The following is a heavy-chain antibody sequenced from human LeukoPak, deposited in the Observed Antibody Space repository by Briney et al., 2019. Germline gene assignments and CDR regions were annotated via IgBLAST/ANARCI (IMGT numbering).Heavy chain of an antibody. CDR1: GFTFSSYS. D-gene: IGHD2-8*01. V-gene: IGHV3-21*04. CDR2: ISSTGSFI. CDR3: AGRTCTNGVCPFDY. Sequence: PGGSLRLSCAASGFTFSSYSMNWVRQAPGKGLEWVSSISSTGSFIYYADSVKGRFTSSRDNAENSLSLQMNSLRAEDTAVYYCAGRTCTNGVCPFDYWGSGTLVTVSS. J-gene: IGHJ4*02.